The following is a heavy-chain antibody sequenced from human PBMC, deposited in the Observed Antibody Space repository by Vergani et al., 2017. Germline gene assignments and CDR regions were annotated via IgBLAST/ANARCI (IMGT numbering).Heavy chain of an antibody. D-gene: IGHD3-16*01. J-gene: IGHJ6*02. CDR2: ISGSGGST. CDR1: GFTFSSYA. V-gene: IGHV3-23*01. CDR3: AKDGFTFGGVTPYGMDV. Sequence: EVQLLESGGGLVQPGGSLRLSCAASGFTFSSYAMSWVRQAPGKGLEWVSAISGSGGSTYYAYSVKGRFTISRDNSKNTLYLQMNSLRAEDTAVYYCAKDGFTFGGVTPYGMDVWGQGTTVTVSS.